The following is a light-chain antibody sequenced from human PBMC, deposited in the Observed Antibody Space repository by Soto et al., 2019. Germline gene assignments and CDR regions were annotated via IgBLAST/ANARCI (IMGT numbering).Light chain of an antibody. J-gene: IGKJ1*01. Sequence: EIVLTQSPGTLSLSPGERATLSCRASQSISSNYLAWYQQRPGQAPRLLIYVASIRATGIPDRFSGSGSGTDFTLIISRREPADFAAYFCLQYGSSPPETFGQGTKVEIK. CDR2: VAS. CDR3: LQYGSSPPET. CDR1: QSISSNY. V-gene: IGKV3-20*01.